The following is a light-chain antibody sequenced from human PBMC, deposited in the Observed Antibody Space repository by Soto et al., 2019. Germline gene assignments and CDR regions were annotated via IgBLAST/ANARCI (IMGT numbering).Light chain of an antibody. CDR2: GAS. J-gene: IGKJ1*01. Sequence: EIVMTQSPATLSVSPGERATLSCGASQGIKDYVAWFQQKPGQAPRLLIYGASTRATAIPARFSGSGSGTEFTLSISSLQSEDFAVYYCQQYNTWPRTFGQGTKVETK. V-gene: IGKV3-15*01. CDR1: QGIKDY. CDR3: QQYNTWPRT.